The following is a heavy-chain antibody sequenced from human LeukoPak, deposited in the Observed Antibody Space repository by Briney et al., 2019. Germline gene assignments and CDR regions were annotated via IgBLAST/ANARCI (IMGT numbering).Heavy chain of an antibody. Sequence: SETLSLTCTVSGGSISSYYWSWPRQPPGKGLEWIGYIYYSGSTNYNPSLKSRVTISVDTSKNQFSLKLSSVTAADTAVYYCARDTLLGYCSSTSCFNRYYYYGMDVWGQGTTVTVSS. CDR3: ARDTLLGYCSSTSCFNRYYYYGMDV. J-gene: IGHJ6*02. CDR1: GGSISSYY. V-gene: IGHV4-59*01. CDR2: IYYSGST. D-gene: IGHD2-2*01.